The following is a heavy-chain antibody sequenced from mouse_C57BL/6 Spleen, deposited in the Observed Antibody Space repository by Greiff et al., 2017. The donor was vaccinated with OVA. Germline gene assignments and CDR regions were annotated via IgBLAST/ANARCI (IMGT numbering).Heavy chain of an antibody. CDR1: GYAFSSSW. Sequence: QVQLQQSGPELVKPGASVKISCKASGYAFSSSWMNWVQQRPGKGLEWIGRIYPGDGDTNYNGKFKGKATLTADKSSSTAYMQLSSLTSEDSAVYFCARAGGEDGYYDAMDYWGQGTSVTVSS. CDR3: ARAGGEDGYYDAMDY. CDR2: IYPGDGDT. V-gene: IGHV1-82*01. J-gene: IGHJ4*01. D-gene: IGHD2-3*01.